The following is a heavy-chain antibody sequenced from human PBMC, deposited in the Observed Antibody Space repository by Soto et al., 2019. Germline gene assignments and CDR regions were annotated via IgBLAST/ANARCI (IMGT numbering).Heavy chain of an antibody. CDR1: GGSISSYY. J-gene: IGHJ5*02. V-gene: IGHV4-59*01. CDR3: ARFYSSSWYVPPNWFDP. D-gene: IGHD6-13*01. CDR2: IYYSGST. Sequence: SETLSLTCTVSGGSISSYYWSWIRQPPGKGLEWIGYIYYSGSTNYNPSLKSRVTISVDTSKNQFSLKLSSVTAADTAVYYCARFYSSSWYVPPNWFDPWGQGTLVTVSS.